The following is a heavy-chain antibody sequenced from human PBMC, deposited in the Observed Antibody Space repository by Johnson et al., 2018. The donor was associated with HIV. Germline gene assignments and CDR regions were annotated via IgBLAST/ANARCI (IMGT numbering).Heavy chain of an antibody. D-gene: IGHD2-8*01. CDR1: GFIVSRYD. V-gene: IGHV3-13*01. Sequence: VQLVESGGGLVQPGGSLRLSCAASGFIVSRYDMHWVRQPTGKGLEWVSEIDTTGDTYYPVSVKGRFTTSRENAKNSFYLQMNSLGAGDTAIYYCARRSMTSDGVDIWGQGTMVIVSS. J-gene: IGHJ3*02. CDR3: ARRSMTSDGVDI. CDR2: IDTTGDT.